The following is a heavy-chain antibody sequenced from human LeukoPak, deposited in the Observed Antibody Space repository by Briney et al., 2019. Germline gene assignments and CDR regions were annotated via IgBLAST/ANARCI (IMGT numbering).Heavy chain of an antibody. J-gene: IGHJ4*02. D-gene: IGHD3-3*01. Sequence: GGSLRLSCAASGFTFDDYAMHWVRQAPGKGLEWVSGISWNSGSIGYADSVKGRFTISRDNAKNSLYLQMNSLRAEGMALYYCAKDIGYDFWSGLDYWGQGTLVTVSS. CDR1: GFTFDDYA. CDR2: ISWNSGSI. V-gene: IGHV3-9*03. CDR3: AKDIGYDFWSGLDY.